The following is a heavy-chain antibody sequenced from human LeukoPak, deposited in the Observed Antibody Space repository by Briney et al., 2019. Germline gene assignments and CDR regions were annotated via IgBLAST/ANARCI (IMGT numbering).Heavy chain of an antibody. V-gene: IGHV3-66*01. CDR3: AGGSGSYRYYHYYGMDV. Sequence: PGGSLRLSCAASGFTVSSNYMSWVRQAPGKGLEWVSVIYSGGSTYYADSVKGRFTISRDNSKNTLYLQMNSLRAEDTAVYYCAGGSGSYRYYHYYGMDVWGQGTTVTV. J-gene: IGHJ6*02. CDR1: GFTVSSNY. D-gene: IGHD3-10*01. CDR2: IYSGGST.